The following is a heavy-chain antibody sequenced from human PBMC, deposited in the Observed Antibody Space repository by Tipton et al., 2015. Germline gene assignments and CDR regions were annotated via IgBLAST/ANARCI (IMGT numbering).Heavy chain of an antibody. Sequence: TLSLTCTVSGDSISIYYWSWIRQPPGKGLEWIGFIDYSGYNDHKPSLKSRVTMSLDTSKNQFSLKLTSVTAAVTAVYYCAGATFYGDYFYWGQGTLVTVSS. V-gene: IGHV4-59*01. D-gene: IGHD4-17*01. J-gene: IGHJ4*02. CDR3: AGATFYGDYFY. CDR2: IDYSGYN. CDR1: GDSISIYY.